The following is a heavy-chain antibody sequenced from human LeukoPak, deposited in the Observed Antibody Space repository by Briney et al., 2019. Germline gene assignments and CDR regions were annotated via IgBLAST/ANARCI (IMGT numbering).Heavy chain of an antibody. CDR2: IYYSGYT. V-gene: IGHV4-31*03. D-gene: IGHD3-10*01. J-gene: IGHJ4*02. CDR3: ARGGFFGSGSLFDS. Sequence: SETLSLTCSVSGGSVSSGGSYWSWIRQHPGKGLEWNGYIYYSGYTFYSPSLKSRVFISLDTSKNLFSLKFNSVTAADTAVYYCARGGFFGSGSLFDSWCQGTLVTVSS. CDR1: GGSVSSGGSY.